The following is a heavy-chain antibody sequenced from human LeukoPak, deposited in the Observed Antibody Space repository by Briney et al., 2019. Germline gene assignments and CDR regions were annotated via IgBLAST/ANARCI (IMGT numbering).Heavy chain of an antibody. D-gene: IGHD3-10*01. CDR1: GFTVSSNY. J-gene: IGHJ4*02. Sequence: GGSLRLSCAASGFTVSSNYMSWVRQAPGKGLECVSVIYIDGTTKYADSVKGRFTISRDNSKNTLYLQMNSLRAEDTAVYYCARDAAYYYGSGSSYFDYWGQGTLVTVSS. CDR2: IYIDGTT. V-gene: IGHV3-66*01. CDR3: ARDAAYYYGSGSSYFDY.